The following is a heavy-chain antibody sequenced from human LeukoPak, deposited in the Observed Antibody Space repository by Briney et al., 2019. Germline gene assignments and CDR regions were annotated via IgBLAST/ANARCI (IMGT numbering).Heavy chain of an antibody. D-gene: IGHD6-13*01. CDR2: ISDAGADT. CDR3: AKGLAAAGRPLFDY. J-gene: IGHJ4*02. V-gene: IGHV3-23*01. Sequence: GGSLRLSCAASGFTFNNYAMSWVRQGPGRGLEWVSAISDAGADTYYADSVKGRFTISRSNSKNTLYLQMNSLRAEDTAVYYCAKGLAAAGRPLFDYWGQGTLVTVSS. CDR1: GFTFNNYA.